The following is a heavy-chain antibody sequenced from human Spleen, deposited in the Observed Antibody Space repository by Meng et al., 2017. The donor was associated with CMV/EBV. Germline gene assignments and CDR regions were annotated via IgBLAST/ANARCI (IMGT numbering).Heavy chain of an antibody. CDR2: INHSGST. D-gene: IGHD2-2*02. CDR3: ARVDIVVVPAAIRAYYYYGMDV. V-gene: IGHV4-39*07. CDR1: GGSIRSSDFY. Sequence: SETLSLTCTVSGGSIRSSDFYWGWIRQPPGKGLEWIGEINHSGSTNYNPSLKSRVTISVDTSKNQFSLKLSSVTAADTAVYYCARVDIVVVPAAIRAYYYYGMDVWGQGTTVTVSS. J-gene: IGHJ6*02.